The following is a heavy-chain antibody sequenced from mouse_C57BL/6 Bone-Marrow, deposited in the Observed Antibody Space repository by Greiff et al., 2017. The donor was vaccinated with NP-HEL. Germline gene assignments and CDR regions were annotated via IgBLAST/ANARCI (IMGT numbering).Heavy chain of an antibody. Sequence: EVKLMESGPELVKPGASVKIPCKASGYTFTDYNMDWVKQSHGKSLEWIGDINPNNGGTIYNQKFKGKATLTVDKSSSTAYMELRSLTSEDTEVYYWSRKSYDSYFDYWGQGTTLTVSS. CDR1: GYTFTDYN. J-gene: IGHJ2*01. D-gene: IGHD2-4*01. V-gene: IGHV1-18*01. CDR2: INPNNGGT. CDR3: SRKSYDSYFDY.